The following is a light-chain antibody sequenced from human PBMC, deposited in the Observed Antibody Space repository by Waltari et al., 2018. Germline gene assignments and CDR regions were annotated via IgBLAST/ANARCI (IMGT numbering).Light chain of an antibody. CDR3: QKYGSLPAT. CDR2: DAS. V-gene: IGKV3-20*01. CDR1: QSISRF. J-gene: IGKJ1*01. Sequence: EIMLTQSPGTLSLSPGERATLSCRARQSISRFLAWYQQIPGQAPRLLIFDASTRATGIPDRFSGSGSVTDFSLIISRLEPEDIAVYYCQKYGSLPATFGQGTKVEIK.